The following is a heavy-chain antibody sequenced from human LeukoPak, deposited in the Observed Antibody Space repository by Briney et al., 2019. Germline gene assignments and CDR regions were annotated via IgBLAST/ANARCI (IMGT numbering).Heavy chain of an antibody. CDR3: AREVSITGTLDYYYYYMGV. D-gene: IGHD1-20*01. Sequence: SVKVSCKASGGTFSSYTISWVRQAPGQGLEWMGRIIPILGIANYAQKFQGRVTITADKSTSTAYMELSSLRSEDTAVYYCAREVSITGTLDYYYYYMGVWGKGTTVTVSS. CDR1: GGTFSSYT. V-gene: IGHV1-69*04. CDR2: IIPILGIA. J-gene: IGHJ6*03.